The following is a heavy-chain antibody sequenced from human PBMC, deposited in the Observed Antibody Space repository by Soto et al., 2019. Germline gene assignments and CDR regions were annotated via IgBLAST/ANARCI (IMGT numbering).Heavy chain of an antibody. CDR3: AKDRSSWTMYSSGRDYYFDY. D-gene: IGHD6-19*01. CDR2: ISGSGGST. CDR1: GFTFSSYA. V-gene: IGHV3-23*01. J-gene: IGHJ4*02. Sequence: GGSLRLSCAASGFTFSSYAMSWVRQAPGKGLEWVSAISGSGGSTYYADSVKGRFTISRDNSKNTLYLQMNSLRAEDTAVYYCAKDRSSWTMYSSGRDYYFDYWGQGTLVTVSS.